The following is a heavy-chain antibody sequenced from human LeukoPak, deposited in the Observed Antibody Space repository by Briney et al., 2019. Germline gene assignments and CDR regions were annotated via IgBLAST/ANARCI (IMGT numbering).Heavy chain of an antibody. V-gene: IGHV1-18*01. Sequence: GASVKVSCKASGYTFTSYGISWVRQAPGQGLEWMGWISAYNGNANYAQKLQGRVTMTTDTSTSTAYMELRSLRSDDTAVYYCARGRLFPRQEAAAAQAYYFDYRGQGTLVTVSS. CDR1: GYTFTSYG. J-gene: IGHJ4*02. D-gene: IGHD2-15*01. CDR3: ARGRLFPRQEAAAAQAYYFDY. CDR2: ISAYNGNA.